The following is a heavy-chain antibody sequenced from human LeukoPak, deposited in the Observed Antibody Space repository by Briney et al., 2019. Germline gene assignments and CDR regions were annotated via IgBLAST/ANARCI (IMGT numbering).Heavy chain of an antibody. D-gene: IGHD2-2*02. CDR3: ASPVKYCSSTSCYSIDGMDV. V-gene: IGHV3-30-3*01. Sequence: GGSLRLSCAASGFTFRSYAMHWVRQAPGKGLEWVAVISYDGSNKYYADSVKGRFTISRDNSKNTLYLQMNSLRAEDTAVYYCASPVKYCSSTSCYSIDGMDVWGQGTTVTVSS. CDR2: ISYDGSNK. CDR1: GFTFRSYA. J-gene: IGHJ6*02.